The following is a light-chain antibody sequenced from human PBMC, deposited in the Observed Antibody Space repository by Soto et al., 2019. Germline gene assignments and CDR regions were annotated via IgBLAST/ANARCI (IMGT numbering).Light chain of an antibody. V-gene: IGKV3-15*01. J-gene: IGKJ1*01. CDR3: LQYDSWPKT. Sequence: VLRRAGGTRSFSPGERSTLACRASQSVSSYLAWYQQKPGQAPRLLISGASTRATGIPARFSGSGSGTEFTLTCSSRQSDDSPFCSFLQYDSWPKTFGQGTKVDIK. CDR2: GAS. CDR1: QSVSSY.